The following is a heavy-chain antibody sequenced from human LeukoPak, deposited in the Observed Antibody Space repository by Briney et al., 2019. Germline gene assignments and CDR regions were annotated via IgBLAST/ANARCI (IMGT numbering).Heavy chain of an antibody. D-gene: IGHD1-26*01. J-gene: IGHJ2*01. CDR3: ARVGATTIHWYFDL. CDR1: GGSFSGYY. Sequence: PSETLSLTCAVYGGSFSGYYWSWIRQPPGKGLEWIGEINHSGSTNYNPSLKSRVTISVDTSKNQFSLKLSSVTAADTAVYYCARVGATTIHWYFDLWSRGSLVTVSS. CDR2: INHSGST. V-gene: IGHV4-34*01.